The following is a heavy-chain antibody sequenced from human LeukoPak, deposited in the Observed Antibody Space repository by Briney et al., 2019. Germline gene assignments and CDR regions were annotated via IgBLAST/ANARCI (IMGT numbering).Heavy chain of an antibody. J-gene: IGHJ4*02. D-gene: IGHD6-13*01. CDR3: AREVESIAAAGTGDY. CDR1: GFTFSSYA. Sequence: GSLRLSCAASGFTFSSYAMHWVRQAPGKGLEWVAVISYDGSNKYYADSVKGRFTISRDNSKNTLYLQMNSLRAEDTAVYYCAREVESIAAAGTGDYWGQGTLVTVSS. CDR2: ISYDGSNK. V-gene: IGHV3-30-3*01.